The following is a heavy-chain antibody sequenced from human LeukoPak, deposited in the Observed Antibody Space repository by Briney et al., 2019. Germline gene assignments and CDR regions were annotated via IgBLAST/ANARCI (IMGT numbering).Heavy chain of an antibody. CDR2: IYHSGST. J-gene: IGHJ4*02. Sequence: PSETLSLTCTVSGYSISSGYYWGWIRQPPGKGLEWIGIIYHSGSTNYNPSLKSRVTISVDTSKNQFSLKLSSVTAADTAVYYCARAPGMRIFGVVTPYYFDYWGQGTLVTVSS. V-gene: IGHV4-38-2*02. D-gene: IGHD3-3*01. CDR1: GYSISSGYY. CDR3: ARAPGMRIFGVVTPYYFDY.